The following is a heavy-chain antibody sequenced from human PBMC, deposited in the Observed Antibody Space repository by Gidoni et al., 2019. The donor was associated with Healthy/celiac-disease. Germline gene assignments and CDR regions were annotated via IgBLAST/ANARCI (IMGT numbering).Heavy chain of an antibody. CDR1: GFTFSSYA. V-gene: IGHV3-23*01. J-gene: IGHJ4*02. CDR2: ISGSGGST. D-gene: IGHD2-2*01. Sequence: EVQLLESGGGLVQPGGSLRLSCAAPGFTFSSYAMSWVRQAPGKGLEWVSAISGSGGSTSYADSVKGRFTISRDNSKNTLYLQMNSLRAEDTAVYYCAKGVGYCSSTSCYDGLIDYWGQGTLVTVSS. CDR3: AKGVGYCSSTSCYDGLIDY.